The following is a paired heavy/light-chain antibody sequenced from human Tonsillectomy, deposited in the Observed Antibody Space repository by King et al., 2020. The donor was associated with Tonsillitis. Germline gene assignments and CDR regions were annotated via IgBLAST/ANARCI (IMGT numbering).Heavy chain of an antibody. Sequence: QVQLVQSGAEVKKPGASVKVSCKASGYTFSSYGFSWVRQAPGQGLEWMGWISTYNGNTDYAQKLQGRITMTTDTATSTAYLELRSLRSDDTAVYYCARVGLRPQYYGDYRHDAFDIWGQGTMVIVSS. CDR3: ARVGLRPQYYGDYRHDAFDI. D-gene: IGHD4-17*01. CDR1: GYTFSSYG. J-gene: IGHJ3*02. CDR2: ISTYNGNT. V-gene: IGHV1-18*01.
Light chain of an antibody. V-gene: IGKV1-27*01. CDR3: QKYNSAPPT. CDR1: QDISNY. Sequence: DIQMTQSPSSLSASVGDRVTITCRASQDISNYLAWYQQKPGKVPKLLIYTASTLQSGVPSRFSGSGSGTDFTLTISSLQPEDVATYYCQKYNSAPPTFGQGTRLEIK. CDR2: TAS. J-gene: IGKJ5*01.